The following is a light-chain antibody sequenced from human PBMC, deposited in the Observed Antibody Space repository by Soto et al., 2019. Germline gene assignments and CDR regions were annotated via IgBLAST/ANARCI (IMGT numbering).Light chain of an antibody. Sequence: TQTPATLSSYPGVTATLSCRASQSVSSNLAWYQQKPGQAPRLLIYGASTRATGIPARFSGSGSGTEFTLTISSLQSEDFAVYYCQQDNKWLRPLGQGTKVDIK. CDR1: QSVSSN. CDR2: GAS. V-gene: IGKV3-15*01. CDR3: QQDNKWLRP. J-gene: IGKJ1*01.